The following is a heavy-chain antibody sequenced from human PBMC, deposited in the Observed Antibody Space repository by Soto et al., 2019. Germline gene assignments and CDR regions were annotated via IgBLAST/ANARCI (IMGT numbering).Heavy chain of an antibody. V-gene: IGHV1-8*01. CDR3: ARGVPAAGYDL. D-gene: IGHD6-13*01. J-gene: IGHJ4*02. CDR1: GYTFTSND. Sequence: QVQLVQSGAEVKKPGASVKVSCKASGYTFTSNDINWGRQASGQGLEWMGWMNPNTGGSGYAQDFQGRITMTRDTATSTAYMELTSLRSDDTAVYYCARGVPAAGYDLWGQGTLVTVAS. CDR2: MNPNTGGS.